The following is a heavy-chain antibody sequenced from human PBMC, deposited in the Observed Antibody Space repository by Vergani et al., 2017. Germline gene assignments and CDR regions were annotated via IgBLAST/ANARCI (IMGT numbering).Heavy chain of an antibody. CDR3: ARERLYDSYYYYGMDV. J-gene: IGHJ6*02. CDR1: GGSISSYY. D-gene: IGHD3-3*01. Sequence: QEQLQESGPGLVKPSETLSLTCTVSGGSISSYYWSWIRQPPGKGLEWIGYIYYSGSTNYNPSLKSRVTISVDTSKNQFSLKLSSVTAADTAVYYCARERLYDSYYYYGMDVWGQGTTVTVSS. CDR2: IYYSGST. V-gene: IGHV4-59*01.